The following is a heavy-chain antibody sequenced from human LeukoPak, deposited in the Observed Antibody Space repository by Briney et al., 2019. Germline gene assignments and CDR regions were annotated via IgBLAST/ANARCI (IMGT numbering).Heavy chain of an antibody. D-gene: IGHD3-10*01. CDR3: EREVNAQRSYYAY. J-gene: IGHJ4*02. CDR1: GFTFSSYS. V-gene: IGHV3-21*01. CDR2: ISSSSSYI. Sequence: PGGSLRLSCAASGFTFSSYSMNWVRQAPGKGLEWVSSISSSSSYIYYADSVKGRFTISRDNAKNSLYLQMNSLRAEDTAVYYSEREVNAQRSYYAYWGQEPVVTVSS.